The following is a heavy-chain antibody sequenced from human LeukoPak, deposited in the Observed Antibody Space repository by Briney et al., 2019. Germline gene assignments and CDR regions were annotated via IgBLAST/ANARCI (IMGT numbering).Heavy chain of an antibody. D-gene: IGHD6-19*01. V-gene: IGHV3-21*01. CDR1: GFTFSSYS. CDR3: ARDRYSSGWYDVRKDDY. CDR2: ISSSSSYI. Sequence: GGSLRLSCAASGFTFSSYSMNWVRQAPGKGLEWVSSISSSSSYIYYADSVKGRFTISRDNAKTSLYLQMNSLRAEDTAVYYCARDRYSSGWYDVRKDDYWGQGTLVTVSS. J-gene: IGHJ4*02.